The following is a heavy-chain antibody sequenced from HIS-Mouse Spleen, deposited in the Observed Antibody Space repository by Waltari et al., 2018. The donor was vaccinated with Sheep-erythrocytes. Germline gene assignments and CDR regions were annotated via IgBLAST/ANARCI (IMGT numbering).Heavy chain of an antibody. Sequence: QVQLVQSGAEVKKPGSSVKVSCKASGGTFSSYAISWVRQAPGQGLEWMGRIIPSLGIANYAQKCQGRVTITADKSTSTAYMELSSLRSEDTAVYYCASGPLDSSGWYGDYWGQGTLVTVSS. CDR2: IIPSLGIA. V-gene: IGHV1-69*04. J-gene: IGHJ4*02. CDR3: ASGPLDSSGWYGDY. D-gene: IGHD6-19*01. CDR1: GGTFSSYA.